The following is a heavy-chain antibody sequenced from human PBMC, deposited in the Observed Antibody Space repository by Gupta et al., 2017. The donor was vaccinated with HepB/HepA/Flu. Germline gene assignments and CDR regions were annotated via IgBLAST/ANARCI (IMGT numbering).Heavy chain of an antibody. V-gene: IGHV1-69*01. CDR3: ARETLWSGYHRYFQH. Sequence: QVQLVQSGAEVKKPGSSVKVSCKASGGTFSSHAISRVRQAPGQGLDWMGGIIPIFGTANYAQKFQGRVTITADESTSTAYMELSSLRSEDKAVYYCARETLWSGYHRYFQHWGQGTLVTVSS. CDR2: IIPIFGTA. CDR1: GGTFSSHA. D-gene: IGHD3-3*01. J-gene: IGHJ1*01.